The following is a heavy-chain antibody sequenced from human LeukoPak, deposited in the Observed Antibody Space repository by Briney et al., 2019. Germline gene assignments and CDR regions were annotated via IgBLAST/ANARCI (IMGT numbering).Heavy chain of an antibody. CDR1: GFTFSSYS. Sequence: NPGGSLRLSCAASGFTFSSYSMNWVRQAAGKGLEWVSSISSSSSYIYYADSVKGRFTMSRDNAKNSSYLQMNSLRAEDTAVYYCARGGIAAAGAYFDYWGQGTLVTVSS. CDR3: ARGGIAAAGAYFDY. CDR2: ISSSSSYI. D-gene: IGHD6-13*01. V-gene: IGHV3-21*01. J-gene: IGHJ4*02.